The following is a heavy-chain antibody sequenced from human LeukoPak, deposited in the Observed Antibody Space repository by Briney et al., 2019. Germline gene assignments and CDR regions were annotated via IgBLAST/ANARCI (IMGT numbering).Heavy chain of an antibody. V-gene: IGHV3-30-3*01. CDR2: ISYDGSNK. Sequence: GGSLRLSCAASGFTFSSYVMHWVRQAPGKGLEWVAIISYDGSNKYYADSVKGRFTISRDNSKNTLYLQMNSLRAEDTAVYYCAKGQPSKGVLSPYTDYWGQGTLVTVSS. J-gene: IGHJ4*02. CDR3: AKGQPSKGVLSPYTDY. CDR1: GFTFSSYV. D-gene: IGHD2/OR15-2a*01.